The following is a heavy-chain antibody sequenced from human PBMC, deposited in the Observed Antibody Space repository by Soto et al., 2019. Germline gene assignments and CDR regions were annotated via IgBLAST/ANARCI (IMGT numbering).Heavy chain of an antibody. V-gene: IGHV6-1*01. Sequence: SPTLSLTCAISGDSVSSSSAAWNCIRQSPSRGFEWLGRTYYRSKWDNEYALSLQSRISINPDTAKNRFSLQLHSVTPEDTAVYYCARARGFDSYGFYYFYALDVWGQGTKGTVS. CDR1: GDSVSSSSAA. D-gene: IGHD5-18*01. CDR2: TYYRSKWDN. CDR3: ARARGFDSYGFYYFYALDV. J-gene: IGHJ6*02.